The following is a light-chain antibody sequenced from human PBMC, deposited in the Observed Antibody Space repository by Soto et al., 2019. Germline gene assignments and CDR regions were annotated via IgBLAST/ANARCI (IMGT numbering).Light chain of an antibody. J-gene: IGKJ1*01. CDR1: QSISSW. V-gene: IGKV1-5*01. CDR2: DAS. Sequence: IQLTQSPSSLSASIRDTVSITCRASQSISSWLAWYQQKAGKAPKLLIYDASTLESGVPSRFSGSGSGTEFTLTITSLQPDDFATYYCQQYNTYPETFGQGTKVEIK. CDR3: QQYNTYPET.